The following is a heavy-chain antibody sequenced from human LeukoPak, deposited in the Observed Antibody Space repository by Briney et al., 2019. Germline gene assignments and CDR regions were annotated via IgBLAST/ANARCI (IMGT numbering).Heavy chain of an antibody. J-gene: IGHJ6*02. CDR3: ATHFYYYGSGSPHGMDV. V-gene: IGHV1-18*01. CDR1: GYTFSSYG. Sequence: ASVKVSCKASGYTFSSYGITWVRQAPGQGLEWMGWISGYNDNTNYAQKLQGRVTMTTDTSTSTAYMELRSLRSDDTAVYYCATHFYYYGSGSPHGMDVWGQGTTVTVSS. CDR2: ISGYNDNT. D-gene: IGHD3-10*01.